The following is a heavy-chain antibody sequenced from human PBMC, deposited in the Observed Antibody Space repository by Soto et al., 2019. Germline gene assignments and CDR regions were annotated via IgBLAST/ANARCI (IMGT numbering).Heavy chain of an antibody. V-gene: IGHV4-31*03. J-gene: IGHJ4*02. Sequence: SETLSLTCTVSGGSISSGGYYWSWIRQHPGKGLEWIGYIYYSGSTYYNPSLKSRVTISVDTSKNQFSLKLSSVTAADTAVYYCARGSLPISGYSYGTLDYWGQGTLVTVSS. D-gene: IGHD5-18*01. CDR1: GGSISSGGYY. CDR2: IYYSGST. CDR3: ARGSLPISGYSYGTLDY.